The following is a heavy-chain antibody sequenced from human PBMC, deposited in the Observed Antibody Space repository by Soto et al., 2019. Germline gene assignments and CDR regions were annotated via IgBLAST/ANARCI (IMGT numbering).Heavy chain of an antibody. J-gene: IGHJ4*02. D-gene: IGHD3-3*01. V-gene: IGHV1-18*01. CDR2: INVYNGNR. Sequence: VQLVQSGAEVKKPGASEKVSCKASGHTFTSYGISWVRQAPGQGLEWMGWINVYNGNRKYAQKFQGRVTMTTDTSTSTAYMELRSLRSDDTAVYYCARDSPPLDCWGQGTLVTVSS. CDR3: ARDSPPLDC. CDR1: GHTFTSYG.